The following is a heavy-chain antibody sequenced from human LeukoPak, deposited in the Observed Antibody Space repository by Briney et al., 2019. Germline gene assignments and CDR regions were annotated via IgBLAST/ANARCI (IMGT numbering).Heavy chain of an antibody. CDR1: GFTFSSYA. D-gene: IGHD5-24*01. CDR2: ISYDGSNK. J-gene: IGHJ4*02. V-gene: IGHV3-30-3*01. Sequence: GGSLRLSCAASGFTFSSYAMHWVRQAPGKGLEWVAVISYDGSNKYYGDSVKGRFTISRDNSKNSLYLQMNSLRADDTAVYYCARDLMATSIWIYLDYWGQGTLVTVSS. CDR3: ARDLMATSIWIYLDY.